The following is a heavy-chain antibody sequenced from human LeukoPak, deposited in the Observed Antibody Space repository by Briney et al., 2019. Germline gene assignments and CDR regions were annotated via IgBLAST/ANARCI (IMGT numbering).Heavy chain of an antibody. CDR3: ARGPHTAGEED. CDR1: GGSISSYY. V-gene: IGHV4-59*01. D-gene: IGHD6-13*01. J-gene: IGHJ4*02. CDR2: IYYSGYT. Sequence: SETLSLTCTVSGGSISSYYWSWIRQPPGKGLKWIGNIYYSGYTTYSPSLRSRVTISVDTSKNQFSLKLSSVTAADTAVYYCARGPHTAGEEDWGQGTLVTVSS.